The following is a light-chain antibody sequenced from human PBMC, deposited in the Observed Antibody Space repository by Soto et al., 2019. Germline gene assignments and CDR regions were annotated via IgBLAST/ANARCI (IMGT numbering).Light chain of an antibody. CDR3: CSYAGNGYV. Sequence: QSALTQPASVSGSPGQSITISCTGTPSNVGGYNLVSWYQQHPGRAPELIIYEGTQRPSGVSARFSGSKSGNTASLTISGLQADDEADYYYCSYAGNGYVFGTGTKVPVL. CDR1: PSNVGGYNL. J-gene: IGLJ1*01. CDR2: EGT. V-gene: IGLV2-23*01.